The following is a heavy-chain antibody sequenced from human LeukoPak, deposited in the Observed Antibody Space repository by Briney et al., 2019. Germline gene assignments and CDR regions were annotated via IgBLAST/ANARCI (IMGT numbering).Heavy chain of an antibody. D-gene: IGHD5-18*01. CDR2: IFQGGGEI. V-gene: IGHV3-23*01. CDR1: GFTFSDFA. CDR3: ATYRQVLLPFES. Sequence: PGGSLRLSCAAFGFTFSDFAMIWVRQSPGKKGLEWVSSIFQGGGEIHYADSVRGRFTISRDNSKSTLFLQMNSLRAEDTAIYYCATYRQVLLPFESWGQGTLVTVSS. J-gene: IGHJ4*02.